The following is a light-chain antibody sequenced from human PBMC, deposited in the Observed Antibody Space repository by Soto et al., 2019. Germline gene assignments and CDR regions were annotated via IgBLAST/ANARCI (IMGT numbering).Light chain of an antibody. Sequence: QSALAPPASVSGSPGQSITISCTGTSSDVGGYDYVSWYQQHPGKAPKLMIYEVSNRPSGVSNRFSGSKSGNTASLTISGLQTEDEADYYCSSYISSITYVFGTGTKVTVL. CDR2: EVS. V-gene: IGLV2-14*01. CDR3: SSYISSITYV. J-gene: IGLJ1*01. CDR1: SSDVGGYDY.